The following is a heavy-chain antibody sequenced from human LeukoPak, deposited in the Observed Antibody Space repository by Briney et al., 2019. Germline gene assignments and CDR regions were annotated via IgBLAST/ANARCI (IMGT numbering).Heavy chain of an antibody. CDR1: GGTFSSYA. CDR3: AREVYDYVWGSYRYLDY. D-gene: IGHD3-16*02. J-gene: IGHJ4*02. V-gene: IGHV1-69*06. Sequence: SVKVSCKASGGTFSSYAISWVRQAPGQGLEWMGGIIPIFGTANYAQKFQGRVTITADKSTSTAYMELSSLRSEDTAVYYCAREVYDYVWGSYRYLDYWGQGTLVTVSS. CDR2: IIPIFGTA.